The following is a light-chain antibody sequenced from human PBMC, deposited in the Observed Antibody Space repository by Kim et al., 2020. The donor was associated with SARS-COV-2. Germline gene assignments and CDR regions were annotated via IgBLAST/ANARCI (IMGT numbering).Light chain of an antibody. CDR3: SSYTSRNTRV. V-gene: IGLV2-14*03. CDR1: SSDVGAYAY. CDR2: DVN. J-gene: IGLJ2*01. Sequence: QSALTQPASVSGSPGQSITISCTGTSSDVGAYAYVSWYQQHPGEAPKLMIYDVNNRPSGVSNRFSGSKSGNTASLTISGLQAEDEADYYCSSYTSRNTRVFGGGTQLTVL.